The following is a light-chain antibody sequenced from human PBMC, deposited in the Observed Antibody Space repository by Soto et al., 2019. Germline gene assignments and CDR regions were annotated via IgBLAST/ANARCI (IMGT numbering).Light chain of an antibody. J-gene: IGKJ1*01. CDR2: QTA. CDR3: QTRQTWPRT. Sequence: EIVLTQSAATLSSFPCDRVTLSCRASQAVNTRLAWYQHRPGQAPRLLIYQTALRAAGIPARFSGRGSGKDINFTISDVQPEDFALYYRQTRQTWPRTFGQGTKVDI. V-gene: IGKV3-11*01. CDR1: QAVNTR.